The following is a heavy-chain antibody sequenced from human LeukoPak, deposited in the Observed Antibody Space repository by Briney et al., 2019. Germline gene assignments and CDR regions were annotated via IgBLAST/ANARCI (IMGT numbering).Heavy chain of an antibody. CDR1: GFTLSTYG. V-gene: IGHV3-30*03. CDR2: ISYDGSKT. CDR3: ARLPPSVFGVGTGDFDY. J-gene: IGHJ4*02. D-gene: IGHD2-8*02. Sequence: GGPLRLPCEVSGFTLSTYGVYGVPHSPGEGGGSVAVISYDGSKTYYADSVKGRSTISRDNPKNTVYLQLNSLTSDDTAVYYCARLPPSVFGVGTGDFDYWGQGTLVTVSS.